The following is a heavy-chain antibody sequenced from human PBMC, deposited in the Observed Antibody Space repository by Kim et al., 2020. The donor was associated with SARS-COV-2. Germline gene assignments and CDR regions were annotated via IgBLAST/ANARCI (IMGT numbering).Heavy chain of an antibody. D-gene: IGHD6-6*01. Sequence: SETLSLTCAVSGASISSYYWSWIRQSPGKGLEWIGYLYYGGTTYYNPSPKSRVTVSVETSKNQVSLKLSSVTAADTAIYYCARVTEFSRSADYYYYMDVWGKGATVTVSS. J-gene: IGHJ6*03. CDR3: ARVTEFSRSADYYYYMDV. V-gene: IGHV4-59*08. CDR1: GASISSYY. CDR2: LYYGGTT.